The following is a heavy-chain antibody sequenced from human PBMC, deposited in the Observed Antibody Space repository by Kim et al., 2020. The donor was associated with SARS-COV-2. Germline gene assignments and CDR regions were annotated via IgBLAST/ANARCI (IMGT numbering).Heavy chain of an antibody. CDR3: ARDFRVGATRAFDI. V-gene: IGHV5-51*01. Sequence: SPSVQGKVTISADKSISTAYLQWSSLKASDTAMYYCARDFRVGATRAFDIWGQGTMVTVSS. J-gene: IGHJ3*02. D-gene: IGHD1-26*01.